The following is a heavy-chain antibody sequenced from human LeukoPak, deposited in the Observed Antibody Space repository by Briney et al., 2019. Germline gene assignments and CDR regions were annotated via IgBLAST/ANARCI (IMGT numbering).Heavy chain of an antibody. CDR1: GFTFTTYA. CDR2: VSAGGGST. D-gene: IGHD2-2*01. CDR3: AKVNIVLVPTARRWFDP. Sequence: PGRSLRLSCAASGFTFTTYAMSWVRQAPGKGLEWVSTVSAGGGSTYYADSVRGRFTISRDNSKNTLYLQMNSLRAEDTAVYYCAKVNIVLVPTARRWFDPWGQGTLVTVSS. J-gene: IGHJ5*02. V-gene: IGHV3-23*01.